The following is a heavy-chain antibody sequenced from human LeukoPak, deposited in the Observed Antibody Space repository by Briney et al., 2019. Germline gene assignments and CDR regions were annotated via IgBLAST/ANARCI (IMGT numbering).Heavy chain of an antibody. D-gene: IGHD3-10*01. CDR2: IYYSGST. CDR3: ARHNYVSGSYFDY. Sequence: SETLSLTCTVSGGSISSSSYYWGWIRQPPGKGLEWIGSIYYSGSTYYNPSLKSRGTISGDTSKNQFSLKLSSVTAADTAVYFCARHNYVSGSYFDYWGQGTLVTVSS. V-gene: IGHV4-39*01. J-gene: IGHJ4*02. CDR1: GGSISSSSYY.